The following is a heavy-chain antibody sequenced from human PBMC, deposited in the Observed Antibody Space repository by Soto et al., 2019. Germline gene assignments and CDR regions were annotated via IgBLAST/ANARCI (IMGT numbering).Heavy chain of an antibody. D-gene: IGHD3-10*01. CDR2: IYPGGSDT. J-gene: IGHJ6*02. CDR1: GYSFTSYW. CDR3: ARHPPYYGSGSSSYYYYGMDV. V-gene: IGHV5-51*01. Sequence: GESLKISCKGSGYSFTSYWIGWVRQMPGKGLEWMGIIYPGGSDTRYSPSFQGQVTISADKSISTAYLQWSSLKASDTAMYYCARHPPYYGSGSSSYYYYGMDVWGQGTTVTVSS.